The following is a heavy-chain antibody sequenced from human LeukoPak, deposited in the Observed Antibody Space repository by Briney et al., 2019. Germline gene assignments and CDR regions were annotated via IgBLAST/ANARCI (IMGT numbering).Heavy chain of an antibody. CDR3: ARDRGPMSYYFDY. D-gene: IGHD3-10*01. CDR2: IYYSRIT. Sequence: SQTLSLTCTVSGGSISSGGYYWRWIRQHPGKGLEWIGYIYYSRITYYNPSLKSRVTISVDTSKNQFSLKLSSVTAADTAVYYCARDRGPMSYYFDYWGQGTLVTVSS. V-gene: IGHV4-31*03. J-gene: IGHJ4*02. CDR1: GGSISSGGYY.